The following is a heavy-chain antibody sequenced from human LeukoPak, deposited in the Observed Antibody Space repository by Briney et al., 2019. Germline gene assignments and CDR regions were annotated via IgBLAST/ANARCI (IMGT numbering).Heavy chain of an antibody. V-gene: IGHV3-7*04. CDR2: IKQDGSEK. D-gene: IGHD3-16*01. CDR1: GFTFSSYA. J-gene: IGHJ5*02. CDR3: ARDMIILQS. Sequence: GGSLRLSCAASGFTFSSYAMSWVRQAPGKGREWVANIKQDGSEKYYVDSVKGRFTISRDNAKKSLYLQMNSLRAEDTAVYFCARDMIILQSWGQGTLVTVSS.